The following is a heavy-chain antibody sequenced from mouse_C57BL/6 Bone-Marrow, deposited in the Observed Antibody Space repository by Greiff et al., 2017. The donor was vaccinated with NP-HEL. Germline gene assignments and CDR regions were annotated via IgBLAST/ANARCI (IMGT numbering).Heavy chain of an antibody. V-gene: IGHV6-6*01. CDR1: GFTFSDAW. CDR3: TRYYYGSPWFAY. J-gene: IGHJ3*01. D-gene: IGHD1-1*01. Sequence: EVQLVESGGGLVQPGGSMKLSCAASGFTFSDAWMDWVRQSPEKGLEWVAEIRNKANNHATYYAESVKGRFTISRDDSKSSVYLQMNSLRAEDTGIYYCTRYYYGSPWFAYWGQGTLVTVSA. CDR2: IRNKANNHAT.